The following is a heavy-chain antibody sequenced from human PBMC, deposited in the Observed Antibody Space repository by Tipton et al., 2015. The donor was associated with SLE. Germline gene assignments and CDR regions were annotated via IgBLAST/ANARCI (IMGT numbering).Heavy chain of an antibody. CDR1: DASMNYFY. CDR3: VRIIRADWYFDL. Sequence: TLSLTCTVSDASMNYFYWTWIRQPPGKGLEWIGYIHYSGSTNCDPSLKSRVTISLDTSTNQFSLRLTSVTAADTAEYYCVRIIRADWYFDLWGRGTLVTVSS. V-gene: IGHV4-59*08. CDR2: IHYSGST. D-gene: IGHD6-25*01. J-gene: IGHJ2*01.